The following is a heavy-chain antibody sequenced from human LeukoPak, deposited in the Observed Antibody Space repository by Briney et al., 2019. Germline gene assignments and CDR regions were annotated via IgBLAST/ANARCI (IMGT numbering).Heavy chain of an antibody. J-gene: IGHJ3*02. CDR1: GFTVSSNY. CDR3: ARGQDYYDSSGYYYPGAFDI. V-gene: IGHV3-66*01. CDR2: IYSGGST. D-gene: IGHD3-22*01. Sequence: SGGSLRRYRAASGFTVSSNYMSWVRQAPGKGREWVSVIYSGGSTYYADSVKGRFTISRDNSKNTLYLQMNSLRAEDTAVYYCARGQDYYDSSGYYYPGAFDIWGQGTMVTVSS.